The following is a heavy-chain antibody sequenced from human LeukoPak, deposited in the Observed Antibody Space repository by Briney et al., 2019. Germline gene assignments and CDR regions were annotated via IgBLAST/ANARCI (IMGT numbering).Heavy chain of an antibody. CDR2: IYSGGST. CDR3: ARRPKGSALDI. Sequence: PGGSLRLSCAASGFTVSSNYMSWVRQAPGKGLEWVSVIYSGGSTYYADSVKGRFTISRDNSKNTLYLQMNSLRAEDTAVYYCARRPKGSALDIWGQGTMVTVSS. V-gene: IGHV3-66*02. CDR1: GFTVSSNY. D-gene: IGHD2-15*01. J-gene: IGHJ3*02.